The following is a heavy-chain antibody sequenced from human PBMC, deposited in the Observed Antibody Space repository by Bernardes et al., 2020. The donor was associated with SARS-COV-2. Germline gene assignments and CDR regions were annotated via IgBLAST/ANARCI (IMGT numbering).Heavy chain of an antibody. D-gene: IGHD3-9*01. Sequence: GGSLRLSCAASGFTFDDYGMNWVRQVPGKGLEWVSGLNWNGDKTGYADSVKGRFTVYRDNAKNPLHLQMNSLRAEDTALYHCVREGARYDPDAFDVWGHGTMVTVSS. CDR1: GFTFDDYG. CDR3: VREGARYDPDAFDV. V-gene: IGHV3-20*01. CDR2: LNWNGDKT. J-gene: IGHJ3*01.